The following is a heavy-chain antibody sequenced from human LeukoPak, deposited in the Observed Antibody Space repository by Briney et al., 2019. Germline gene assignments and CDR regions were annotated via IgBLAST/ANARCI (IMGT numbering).Heavy chain of an antibody. J-gene: IGHJ4*02. Sequence: GGSLRLSCAASGFTFNAYSMNWVRQAPGKGLEWVSNIISRGDTTHYAASVKGRFTISRDNAKNSVFLHLNSLRGDDTAVYYCATGRGYCTGVSCDIDYWGQGTLVTVSS. CDR3: ATGRGYCTGVSCDIDY. CDR2: IISRGDTT. D-gene: IGHD2-8*02. V-gene: IGHV3-48*04. CDR1: GFTFNAYS.